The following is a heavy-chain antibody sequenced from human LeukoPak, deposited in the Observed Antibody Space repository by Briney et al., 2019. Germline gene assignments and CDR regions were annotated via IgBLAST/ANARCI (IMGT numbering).Heavy chain of an antibody. CDR2: ISWNSGSI. Sequence: AGGSLRLSCAASGFTFDDYAMHWVRQAPGKGLEWVSGISWNSGSIGYADSVKGRFTISRDNAKNSLYLQMNSLRAEDTALYYCAKDIGFGESFFDYWGQGTLVTVSS. J-gene: IGHJ4*02. CDR1: GFTFDDYA. V-gene: IGHV3-9*01. CDR3: AKDIGFGESFFDY. D-gene: IGHD3-10*01.